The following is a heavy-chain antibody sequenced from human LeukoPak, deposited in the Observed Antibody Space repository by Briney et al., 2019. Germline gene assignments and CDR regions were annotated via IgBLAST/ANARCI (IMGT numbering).Heavy chain of an antibody. D-gene: IGHD1-26*01. Sequence: ASVKVSCKASGGTFSSYAISWVRQAPGQGLEWMGIINPSGDSPTYAQKFRGRVTMTGGTSTSTVYMELSSLRSEDTAVYYCTRSAIVGAPGDFDYWGQGTLVTVSS. CDR2: INPSGDSP. CDR3: TRSAIVGAPGDFDY. V-gene: IGHV1-46*03. CDR1: GGTFSSYA. J-gene: IGHJ4*02.